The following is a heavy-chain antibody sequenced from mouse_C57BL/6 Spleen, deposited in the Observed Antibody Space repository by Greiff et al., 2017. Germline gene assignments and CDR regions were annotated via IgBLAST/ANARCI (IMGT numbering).Heavy chain of an antibody. V-gene: IGHV2-2*01. CDR3: ARNPTAVGLMDY. J-gene: IGHJ4*01. CDR2: IWSGGST. D-gene: IGHD1-1*01. Sequence: VMLVESGPGLVQPSQSLSITCTVSGFSLTSYGVHWVRQSPGKGLEWLGVIWSGGSTDYNAAFISRLSIRKDNSKSQVFFKMNSLQADDTAIYYCARNPTAVGLMDYWGQGTSVTVSS. CDR1: GFSLTSYG.